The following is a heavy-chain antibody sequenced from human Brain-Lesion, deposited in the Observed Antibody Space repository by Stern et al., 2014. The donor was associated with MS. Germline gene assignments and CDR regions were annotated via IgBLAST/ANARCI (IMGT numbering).Heavy chain of an antibody. CDR2: SNRDGTTT. D-gene: IGHD2-2*01. V-gene: IGHV3-74*02. Sequence: VQLVQSGGGLVQPGGSLTLTCAASGFTFSNNGVRWVRHVPGQGRAWVYRSNRDGTTTSYGDSVKGRFTLSRDNAKNTVYLHMNNLRVEDTAVYYCARARGGYAPDCWGQGTLVTVSS. CDR1: GFTFSNNG. J-gene: IGHJ4*02. CDR3: ARARGGYAPDC.